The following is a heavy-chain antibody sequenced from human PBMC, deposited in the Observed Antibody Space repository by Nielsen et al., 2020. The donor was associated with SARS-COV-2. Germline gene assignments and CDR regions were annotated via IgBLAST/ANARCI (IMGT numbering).Heavy chain of an antibody. CDR1: GFTFRNHE. J-gene: IGHJ4*02. V-gene: IGHV3-48*03. CDR3: VRDYFASFDY. Sequence: GGSLRLSCAASGFTFRNHEMNWVRQIPGKGLEWVSYISNSGSVISYADSLKSRFTISRDNAQNSLYLQMNSLGAEDTAVYYCVRDYFASFDYWGQGTLVTVSS. CDR2: ISNSGSVI. D-gene: IGHD2/OR15-2a*01.